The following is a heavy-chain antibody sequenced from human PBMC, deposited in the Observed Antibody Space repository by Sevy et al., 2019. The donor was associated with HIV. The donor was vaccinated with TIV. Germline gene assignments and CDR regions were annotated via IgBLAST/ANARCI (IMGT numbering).Heavy chain of an antibody. J-gene: IGHJ6*02. CDR1: GFTFGDYA. D-gene: IGHD2-2*01. V-gene: IGHV3-49*03. CDR2: IRSKAYGGTT. CDR3: TRDEVYCSSTSCYYYGMDV. Sequence: GGSLRLSCTASGFTFGDYAMSWFRQAPGKGLEWVGFIRSKAYGGTTEYAASVKGRFTISSDDSKSIAYLQMNSLKTEDTAVYYCTRDEVYCSSTSCYYYGMDVWGQGTTVTVSS.